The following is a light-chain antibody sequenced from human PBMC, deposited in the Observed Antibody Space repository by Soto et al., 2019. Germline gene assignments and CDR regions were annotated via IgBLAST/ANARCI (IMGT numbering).Light chain of an antibody. J-gene: IGLJ1*01. CDR2: DVS. CDR1: SSDVGGYNY. Sequence: QSALTQPASVSGSPGQSITISCTGTSSDVGGYNYVSWYQQHPGKAPKLMIYDVSNRPSGVSNRFSGSKSGNTASLTISGLQAEAEADYYCSSYTSSSTQVFGTGTKLTVL. V-gene: IGLV2-14*01. CDR3: SSYTSSSTQV.